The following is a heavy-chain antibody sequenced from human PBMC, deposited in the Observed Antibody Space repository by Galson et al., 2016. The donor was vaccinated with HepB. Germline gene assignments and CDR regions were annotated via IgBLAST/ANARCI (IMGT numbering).Heavy chain of an antibody. J-gene: IGHJ3*02. CDR3: AKDIGYRSGGTCPNDAFDI. Sequence: SLRLSCAASGFTFSSYGIHWVRQAPGKGLEWVALIWYDGTNEYYADSVKGRFTISRDNFKNTLYLQMNSLRAEDTAVYYCAKDIGYRSGGTCPNDAFDIWGQGTMVTVSS. CDR1: GFTFSSYG. CDR2: IWYDGTNE. V-gene: IGHV3-33*06. D-gene: IGHD2-15*01.